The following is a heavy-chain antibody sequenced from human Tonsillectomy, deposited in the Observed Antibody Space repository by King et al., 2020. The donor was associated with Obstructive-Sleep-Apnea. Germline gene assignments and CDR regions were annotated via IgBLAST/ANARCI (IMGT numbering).Heavy chain of an antibody. D-gene: IGHD6-19*01. Sequence: QLVQSGAEVKKPGESLRISCKGSGNSFTNYWISWVRQMPGKGLEWMGRIDPRDSYINYSPPFQGHVTISADKSISTAYLQWSSLKASDTAMYYCARHLGSGWPDFDYWGQGTLVTVSS. CDR2: IDPRDSYI. V-gene: IGHV5-10-1*01. CDR1: GNSFTNYW. J-gene: IGHJ4*02. CDR3: ARHLGSGWPDFDY.